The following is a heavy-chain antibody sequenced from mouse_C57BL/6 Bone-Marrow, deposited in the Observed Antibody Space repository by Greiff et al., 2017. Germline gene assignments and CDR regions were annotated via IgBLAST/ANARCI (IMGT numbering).Heavy chain of an antibody. CDR1: GFNIKDDY. D-gene: IGHD2-3*01. CDR2: IDPENGDT. Sequence: EVQLQQSGAELVRPGASVKLSCTASGFNIKDDYMHWVKQRPEQGLEWIGWIDPENGDTEYASKFQGKATITADTASNTAYLQLRSLTSEDTAVYYCTIYDGYSWFAYWGQGTLVTVSA. J-gene: IGHJ3*01. CDR3: TIYDGYSWFAY. V-gene: IGHV14-4*01.